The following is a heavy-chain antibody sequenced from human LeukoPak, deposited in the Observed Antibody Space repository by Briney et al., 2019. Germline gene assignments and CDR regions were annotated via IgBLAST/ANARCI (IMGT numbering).Heavy chain of an antibody. V-gene: IGHV1-69*13. CDR1: GDSFKSYV. J-gene: IGHJ5*02. Sequence: ASVKVSCKASGDSFKSYVINWVRQAPGQGLEWMGGILPIFGSAIYAQHFRGRPTITAAESTNTAYMELHRLRSDDTALYYCARAEDQGRYFDWLPGFDPWGQGTLVTVSS. CDR3: ARAEDQGRYFDWLPGFDP. D-gene: IGHD3-9*01. CDR2: ILPIFGSA.